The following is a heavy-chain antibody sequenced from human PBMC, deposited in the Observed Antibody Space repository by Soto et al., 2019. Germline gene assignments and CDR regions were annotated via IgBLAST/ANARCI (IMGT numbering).Heavy chain of an antibody. D-gene: IGHD1-26*01. CDR3: ARFSGSYKDRYFDY. CDR1: GGSTRSSNYQ. V-gene: IGHV4-39*01. CDR2: VYYNGNT. Sequence: SEALSLTCTVSGGSTRSSNYQWVWIRQPPGKGLEWIGNVYYNGNTYYNPSLQSRLTISVDTSNNQFSLKLQSATAADTVVYYCARFSGSYKDRYFDYWGQGTRVTVSS. J-gene: IGHJ4*02.